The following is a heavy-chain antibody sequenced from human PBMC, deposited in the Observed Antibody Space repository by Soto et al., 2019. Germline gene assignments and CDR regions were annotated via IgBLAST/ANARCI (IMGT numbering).Heavy chain of an antibody. V-gene: IGHV1-69*13. CDR3: ARGAHTLSSGWYWDRYYYMDV. J-gene: IGHJ6*03. CDR1: GGTFISYA. Sequence: GASVTVSCQASGGTFISYATIWVRQAPGQGLEWMGGIIPIFGTANYAQKFQGRVTITADESTSTAYMELSRLRSDDTAVYYCARGAHTLSSGWYWDRYYYMDVRGKGTTVTVS. CDR2: IIPIFGTA. D-gene: IGHD6-19*01.